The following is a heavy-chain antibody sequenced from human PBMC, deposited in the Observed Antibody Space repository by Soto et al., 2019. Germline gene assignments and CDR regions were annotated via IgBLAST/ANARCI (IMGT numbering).Heavy chain of an antibody. V-gene: IGHV4-30-4*01. CDR3: ARFGDYYYFDY. CDR2: IYYSGST. CDR1: GGSISSGYDY. Sequence: SETLSLTCTVSGGSISSGYDYWSWIRQPPGKGLEWIGYIYYSGSTYYNPSLKSRVTISVDTSKNQFSLKLSSVTAADTAVYYCARFGDYYYFDYWGQGTLVTVSS. J-gene: IGHJ4*02. D-gene: IGHD4-17*01.